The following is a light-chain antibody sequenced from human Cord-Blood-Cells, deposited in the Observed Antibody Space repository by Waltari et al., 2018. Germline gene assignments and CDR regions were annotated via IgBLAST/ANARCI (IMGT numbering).Light chain of an antibody. CDR1: PSVLYSSNNKNY. Sequence: DIVMTQSPDSLAVSLGERATINCKSSPSVLYSSNNKNYLAWYQQKPGQPPKLLIYWASTRESGVPDRFSGSGSGTDFTLTISSLQAEDVAVYYCQQYYSTLTWTSGQGTKVEIK. CDR2: WAS. J-gene: IGKJ1*01. CDR3: QQYYSTLTWT. V-gene: IGKV4-1*01.